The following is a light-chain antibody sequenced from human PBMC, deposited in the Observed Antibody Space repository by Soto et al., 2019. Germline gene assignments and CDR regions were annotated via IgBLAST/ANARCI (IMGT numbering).Light chain of an antibody. CDR3: LSYSGSYV. V-gene: IGLV2-23*01. J-gene: IGLJ1*01. CDR1: SSDVGSYSL. Sequence: QSALTQPASVSGSPGQSITISCTGISSDVGSYSLVSWYQQHPGKAPKAMIYEDNKRPSGVSDRFSGSKSGNTASLTISGLQAEDEADYYCLSYSGSYVFGTGTKVTV. CDR2: EDN.